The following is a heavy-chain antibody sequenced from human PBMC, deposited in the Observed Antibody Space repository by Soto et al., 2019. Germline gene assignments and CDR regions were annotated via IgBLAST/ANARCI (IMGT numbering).Heavy chain of an antibody. V-gene: IGHV4-34*01. D-gene: IGHD3-3*01. CDR3: ARGFGAGVWSGYYAGYYYYGMDV. CDR2: IYHSGST. Sequence: PSETLSLTCAVSGGSFSGYYWSWIRQPPGKGQEWIGEIYHSGSTNNNPSLRSRVTISVDTSKNQFSLTLSSVTAADTAVYYCARGFGAGVWSGYYAGYYYYGMDVWGQGTTVTVSS. CDR1: GGSFSGYY. J-gene: IGHJ6*02.